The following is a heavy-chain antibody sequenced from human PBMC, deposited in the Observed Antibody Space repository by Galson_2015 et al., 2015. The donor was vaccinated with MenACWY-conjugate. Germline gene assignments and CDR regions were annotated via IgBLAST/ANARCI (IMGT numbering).Heavy chain of an antibody. CDR1: GFTFSTCA. Sequence: SLRLSCAASGFTFSTCAMHWVRQAPGKGLEWVAVISKDGTNQHYADSVKGRFTIARDNSKNTVYLQMNSLTAEDTAIFYCARGIYAVTRTYYYMDFWGKGTTVTVS. J-gene: IGHJ6*03. V-gene: IGHV3-30*01. CDR2: ISKDGTNQ. D-gene: IGHD4-17*01. CDR3: ARGIYAVTRTYYYMDF.